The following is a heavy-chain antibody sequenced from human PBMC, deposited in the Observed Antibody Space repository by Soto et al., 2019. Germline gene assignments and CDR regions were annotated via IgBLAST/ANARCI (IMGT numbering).Heavy chain of an antibody. V-gene: IGHV5-51*01. CDR2: IYPGDSDT. Sequence: PGESLKISCKGSGYSFTSYWIGCVRQMPGKGLEWMGIIYPGDSDTRYSPSFQGQVTISADKSISTAYLQWSSLKASDTAMYYCARQSKNRDYYDSSGYYSPFDYWGQGTLGTVSS. J-gene: IGHJ4*02. CDR3: ARQSKNRDYYDSSGYYSPFDY. CDR1: GYSFTSYW. D-gene: IGHD3-22*01.